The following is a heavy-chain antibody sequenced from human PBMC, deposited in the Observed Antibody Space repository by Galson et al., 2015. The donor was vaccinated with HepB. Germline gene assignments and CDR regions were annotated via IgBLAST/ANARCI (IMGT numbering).Heavy chain of an antibody. CDR3: ARDGRYCSSTSCFFAAADNAFDI. CDR1: GFTFSSYG. D-gene: IGHD2-2*01. Sequence: SLRLSCAASGFTFSSYGMHWVRQAPGKGLEWVAVIWYDGSNKYYADSVKGRFTISRDNPKNTLYLQMNSLRAEDTAVYYCARDGRYCSSTSCFFAAADNAFDIWGQGTMVTVSS. CDR2: IWYDGSNK. V-gene: IGHV3-33*01. J-gene: IGHJ3*02.